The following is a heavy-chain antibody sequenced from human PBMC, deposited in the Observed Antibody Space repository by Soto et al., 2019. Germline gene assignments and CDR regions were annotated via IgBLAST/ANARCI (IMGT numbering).Heavy chain of an antibody. Sequence: QLQLQESGPGLVKPSETLSLTCTVSGGSISSSSYFWGWIRRPPGKGLEWIGSIYYRGGTYYNPSLKSRVSISVDTSKNQFSLELSSVTAADTAVYSSARPRGEYSGSTYFYYGMDVWGQGTTVTVSS. CDR3: ARPRGEYSGSTYFYYGMDV. CDR1: GGSISSSSYF. D-gene: IGHD6-6*01. V-gene: IGHV4-39*01. CDR2: IYYRGGT. J-gene: IGHJ6*02.